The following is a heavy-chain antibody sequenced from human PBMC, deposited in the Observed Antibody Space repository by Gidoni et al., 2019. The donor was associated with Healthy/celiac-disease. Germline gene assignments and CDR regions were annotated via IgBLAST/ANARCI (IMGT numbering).Heavy chain of an antibody. CDR1: GYSVTSYC. J-gene: IGHJ4*02. CDR2: IYPGDSDT. D-gene: IGHD6-19*01. Sequence: EVQLVQSGAELKKPGESLKISCTGCGYSVTSYCIGGGRPMPGKGLEWMGVIYPGDSDTRYSPSFQGQVTISADKSSSTAYLQWSSLKASDTAMYYCARLTEQWLGRYFDYWGQGTLVTVSS. V-gene: IGHV5-51*01. CDR3: ARLTEQWLGRYFDY.